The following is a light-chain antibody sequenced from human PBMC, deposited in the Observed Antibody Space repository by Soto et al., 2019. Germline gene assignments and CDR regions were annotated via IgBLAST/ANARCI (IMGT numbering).Light chain of an antibody. Sequence: EIVLTQSPGTLSLSPGERATLSCRASESVSSSYLAWYQQKPGQAPRLLIYGASSRATGTPDRFSGSGSGTDFTLTISRLENEDFSVYSCQHYGSSPPWTLGQGTRV. V-gene: IGKV3-20*01. J-gene: IGKJ1*01. CDR3: QHYGSSPPWT. CDR2: GAS. CDR1: ESVSSSY.